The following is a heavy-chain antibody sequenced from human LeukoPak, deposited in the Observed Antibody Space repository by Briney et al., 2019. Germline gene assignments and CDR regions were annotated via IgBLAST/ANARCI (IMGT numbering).Heavy chain of an antibody. CDR1: GFTFNSFA. Sequence: PGGSLRLSCAASGFTFNSFAMSWVRQAPGKGLEWVSAISGSAGSTYYADSVKGRFTISRDNSGNTLYLQMNRPRVEDTALYYCAKDRYISGWYYFDSWGQGTLVTVSS. CDR2: ISGSAGST. J-gene: IGHJ4*02. CDR3: AKDRYISGWYYFDS. V-gene: IGHV3-23*01. D-gene: IGHD6-19*01.